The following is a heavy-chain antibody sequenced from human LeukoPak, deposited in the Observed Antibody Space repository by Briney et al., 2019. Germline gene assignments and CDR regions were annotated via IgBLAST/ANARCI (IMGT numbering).Heavy chain of an antibody. CDR2: ISGSGGST. CDR3: ARGKTRYGDY. J-gene: IGHJ4*02. V-gene: IGHV3-23*01. Sequence: GGSLRLSCAASGFTFSSYAMSWVRQAPGKGLEWVSAISGSGGSTYYADSVKGRFTISRDNSKNTLLLQMNSLRAEDTALYYCARGKTRYGDYWGQGTLVTVSS. CDR1: GFTFSSYA. D-gene: IGHD1-1*01.